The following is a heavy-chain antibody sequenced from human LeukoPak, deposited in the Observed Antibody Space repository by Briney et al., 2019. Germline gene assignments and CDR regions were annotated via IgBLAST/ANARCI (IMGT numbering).Heavy chain of an antibody. CDR2: INWNGGST. D-gene: IGHD4-11*01. J-gene: IGHJ6*03. CDR3: AREGTTYYYYYYYYMDV. Sequence: GGSLRLSCAASGFTFDDYGMSWVRQAPGKGLEWVSGINWNGGSTGYADSVKGRFTISRDNAKNSLYLQMNSLRAEDTALYYCAREGTTYYYYYYYYMDVWGKGTTVTASS. V-gene: IGHV3-20*04. CDR1: GFTFDDYG.